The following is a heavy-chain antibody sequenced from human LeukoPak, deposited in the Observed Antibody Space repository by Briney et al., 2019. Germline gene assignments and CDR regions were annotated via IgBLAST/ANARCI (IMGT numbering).Heavy chain of an antibody. CDR2: ISTISTYI. CDR3: ARDHFVVVPADNYEFDY. D-gene: IGHD2-2*01. CDR1: GFTFSSYR. J-gene: IGHJ4*02. V-gene: IGHV3-21*01. Sequence: PGRSRRLSWAAAGFTFSSYRMNCVRQAPGKVREWDSSISTISTYIFYANSVTDRFSLSTDNSAQSIYRQMNSERTEHTAVYFCARDHFVVVPADNYEFDYWGQGTLVTVSS.